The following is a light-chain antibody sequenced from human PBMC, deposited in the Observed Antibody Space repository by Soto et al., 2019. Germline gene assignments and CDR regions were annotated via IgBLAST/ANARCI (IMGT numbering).Light chain of an antibody. CDR3: QQYNDFQYT. CDR1: QSIGSW. V-gene: IGKV1-5*03. J-gene: IGKJ2*01. Sequence: DIQMTQSPSTLSASVGDGVTITCRASQSIGSWLAWYQQKPGKAPKRLIYKATNLQSGVPSRFSGSGSRTDFSLTISSLQPVDSATYFCQQYNDFQYTFGPGTKLEI. CDR2: KAT.